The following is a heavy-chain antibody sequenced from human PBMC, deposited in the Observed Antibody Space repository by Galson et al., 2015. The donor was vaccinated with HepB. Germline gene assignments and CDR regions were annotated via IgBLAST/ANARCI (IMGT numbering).Heavy chain of an antibody. J-gene: IGHJ6*03. Sequence: SVKVSCKASGYTFTSYGISWVRQAPGQGLEWMGWISAYNGNTNYAQKLQGRVTMTTDTSTSTAYMELRSLRSDDTAVYYCARDTGHDFWSGYEHYYMDVWGKGTTVTVSS. CDR1: GYTFTSYG. V-gene: IGHV1-18*01. CDR2: ISAYNGNT. D-gene: IGHD3-3*01. CDR3: ARDTGHDFWSGYEHYYMDV.